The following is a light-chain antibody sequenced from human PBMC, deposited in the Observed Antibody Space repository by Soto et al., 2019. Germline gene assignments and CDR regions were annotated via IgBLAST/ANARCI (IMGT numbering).Light chain of an antibody. CDR1: SSNIGTSS. V-gene: IGLV1-47*02. J-gene: IGLJ2*01. CDR2: TNN. CDR3: AAWDDSLSGVV. Sequence: QSVLTQPPSASGTPGQRVTISCSGSSSNIGTSSVYWYQRLPGTAPKLLIHTNNQRPSGVPDRFSGSKSGTSASLAISGLQSEDEADYYCAAWDDSLSGVVFGGGTQLTVL.